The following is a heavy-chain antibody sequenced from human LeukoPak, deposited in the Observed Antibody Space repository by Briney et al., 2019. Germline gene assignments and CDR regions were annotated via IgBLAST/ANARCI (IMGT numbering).Heavy chain of an antibody. CDR1: GFTFSDYE. J-gene: IGHJ4*02. Sequence: QSGGSLRLSCAASGFTFSDYEMNWVRQAPGKGLEWVAYISSSGDSKFYGDSVKGRFTISRDNAKNSLYLQMNSLRDEDTAVYFCARVFDNWGQGTLVTVSS. CDR2: ISSSGDSK. V-gene: IGHV3-48*03. CDR3: ARVFDN.